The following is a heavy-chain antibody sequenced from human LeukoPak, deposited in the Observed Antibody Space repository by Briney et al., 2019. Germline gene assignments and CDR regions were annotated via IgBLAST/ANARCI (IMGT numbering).Heavy chain of an antibody. CDR1: GGTFSSYA. V-gene: IGHV1-69*04. Sequence: AASVKVSCKASGGTFSSYAISWVRQAPGQGPEWMGRIIPILGIANYAQKFQGRVTITADKSTSTAYMELSSLRSEDTAVYYCARSMQSGYFDYWGQGTLVTVSS. D-gene: IGHD2/OR15-2a*01. J-gene: IGHJ4*02. CDR2: IIPILGIA. CDR3: ARSMQSGYFDY.